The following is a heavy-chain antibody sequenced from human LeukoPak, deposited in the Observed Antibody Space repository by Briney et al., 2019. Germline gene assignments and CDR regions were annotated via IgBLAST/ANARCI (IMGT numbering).Heavy chain of an antibody. CDR3: ARVYTGSSWDYYYYMDV. J-gene: IGHJ6*03. V-gene: IGHV6-1*01. CDR2: TYYRSKWYY. D-gene: IGHD6-13*01. CDR1: GDSVSSNTAG. Sequence: SQTLSLTCAISGDSVSSNTAGWNWLRQSPSRGLEWLGRTYYRSKWYYDDALSVKGRITITPDTAKNHFSLRLRSLTAADTAAYYCARVYTGSSWDYYYYMDVWGKGTTVTVSS.